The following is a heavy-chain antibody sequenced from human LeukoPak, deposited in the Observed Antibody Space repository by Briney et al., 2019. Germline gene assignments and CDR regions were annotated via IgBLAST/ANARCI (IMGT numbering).Heavy chain of an antibody. J-gene: IGHJ4*02. D-gene: IGHD6-13*01. Sequence: SETLSLTRAVSGVSISSSNWWSWVRQPPGKGLEWIGEIYHSGSTNYNPSLKSRVTISVDKSKNQFSLKLSSVTAADTAVYYCARLGPAAGTSFDYWGQGTLVTVSS. CDR1: GVSISSSNW. V-gene: IGHV4-4*02. CDR2: IYHSGST. CDR3: ARLGPAAGTSFDY.